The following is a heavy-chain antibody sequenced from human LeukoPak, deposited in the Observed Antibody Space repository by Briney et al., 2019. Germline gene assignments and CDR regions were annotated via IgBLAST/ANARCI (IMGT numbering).Heavy chain of an antibody. CDR2: IYYSGST. V-gene: IGHV4-61*01. D-gene: IGHD3-16*01. Sequence: SETLSLTCTVSGGSVSSGSYYWSWIRQPPGKGLEWIGYIYYSGSTNYNPSLKSRVTISVDTSKNQFSLKLSSVTAADTAVYYCARDPRGTGWFDPWGQGTLVTVSS. CDR1: GGSVSSGSYY. J-gene: IGHJ5*02. CDR3: ARDPRGTGWFDP.